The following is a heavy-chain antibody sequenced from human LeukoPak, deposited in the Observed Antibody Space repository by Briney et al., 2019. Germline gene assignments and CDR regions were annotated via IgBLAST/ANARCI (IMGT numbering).Heavy chain of an antibody. CDR2: ISVASNT. CDR1: GLAFSSYA. Sequence: PGGSLRLSCAASGLAFSSYAMSWVRQAPGKGLEWVSTISVASNTFYADSVKGRFTISRDNSRNTVYLQMTSLRADDTAVYYCADYGVSGVRKNFYWGQGTLVTVSS. V-gene: IGHV3-23*01. D-gene: IGHD3-3*01. J-gene: IGHJ4*02. CDR3: ADYGVSGVRKNFY.